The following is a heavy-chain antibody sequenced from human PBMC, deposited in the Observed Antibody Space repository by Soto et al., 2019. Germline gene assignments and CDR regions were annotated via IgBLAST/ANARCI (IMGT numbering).Heavy chain of an antibody. CDR3: ARATSSWNYFSRGMDV. D-gene: IGHD1-7*01. CDR2: INHSGST. Sequence: SETLSLTCAVYGGSFSGYYWSWIRQPPGKGLEWIGEINHSGSTNYNPSLKSRVTISVDTSKNQFSLKLSSVTAADTAVYYCARATSSWNYFSRGMDVWGQGTTVTVSS. J-gene: IGHJ6*02. V-gene: IGHV4-34*01. CDR1: GGSFSGYY.